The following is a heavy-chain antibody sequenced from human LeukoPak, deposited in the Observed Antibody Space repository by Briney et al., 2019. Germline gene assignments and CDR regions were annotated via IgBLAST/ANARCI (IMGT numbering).Heavy chain of an antibody. CDR2: IYTSGST. CDR3: ARAAVAVHYYYYYYMDV. Sequence: SQTLSLTCTVSGGSISSGSYYWSWIRQPAGKGLEWIGRIYTSGSTNYNPSLKSRVTISVDTSKNQFSLKLSSVSAADTAVYYCARAAVAVHYYYYYYMDVWGKGTTVTVSS. CDR1: GGSISSGSYY. D-gene: IGHD6-19*01. V-gene: IGHV4-61*02. J-gene: IGHJ6*03.